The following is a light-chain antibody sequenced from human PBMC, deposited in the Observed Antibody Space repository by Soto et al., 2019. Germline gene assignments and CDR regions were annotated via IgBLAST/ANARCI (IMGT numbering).Light chain of an antibody. J-gene: IGLJ1*01. CDR1: SSDVGGFNY. V-gene: IGLV2-14*03. CDR3: NSYTSSSTYV. Sequence: LTQPASVSGSPGQSIAISCTGTSSDVGGFNYVSWYQQHPGKAPKLMIYDVTNRPSGVSYRFSGSKSGTTASLTISGLQAEDEAEYYCNSYTSSSTYVFGTGTKVTVL. CDR2: DVT.